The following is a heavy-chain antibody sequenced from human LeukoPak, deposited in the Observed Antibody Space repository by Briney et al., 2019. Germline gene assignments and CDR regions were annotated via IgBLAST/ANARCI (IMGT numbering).Heavy chain of an antibody. CDR2: INNSGST. CDR3: ARGRYGPRLGN. D-gene: IGHD3-16*01. V-gene: IGHV4-34*01. J-gene: IGHJ4*02. CDR1: GAFFSDSY. Sequence: SETLSLTCAVYGAFFSDSYWSWIRQSPEKGLEWIGEINNSGSTSYNPSLNSRVIMSVDRSKNQFSLRLTSGTAADTAVYYCARGRYGPRLGNWGQGTLVTVSS.